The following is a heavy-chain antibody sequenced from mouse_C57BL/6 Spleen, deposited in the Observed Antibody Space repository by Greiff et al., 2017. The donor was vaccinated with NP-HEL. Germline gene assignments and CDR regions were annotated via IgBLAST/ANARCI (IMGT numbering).Heavy chain of an antibody. D-gene: IGHD1-1*01. CDR1: GYAFSSSW. Sequence: QVQLQQSGPELVKPGASVKISCKASGYAFSSSWMNWVKQRPGKGLEWIGRIYPGDGDTKYNGKFKGKATLTADKSSSTAYMQLSSLTSEGTAVYVGARSGDGRTWFAYWGQRSLVTVSA. V-gene: IGHV1-82*01. J-gene: IGHJ3*01. CDR3: ARSGDGRTWFAY. CDR2: IYPGDGDT.